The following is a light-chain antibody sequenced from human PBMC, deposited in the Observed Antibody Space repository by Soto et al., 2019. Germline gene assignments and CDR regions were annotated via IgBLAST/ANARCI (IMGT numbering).Light chain of an antibody. J-gene: IGLJ2*01. CDR3: GTWDSSLSTVV. CDR2: DNN. V-gene: IGLV1-51*01. CDR1: SSNIGNND. Sequence: QSVLTQPPSVSAAPGQRVTISCSGSSSNIGNNDVSWYQQLPGTAPKLLIYDNNKRPSGIADRFSGFQSCTSATLGITGLQTGDEADYYCGTWDSSLSTVVFGGGTKLTVL.